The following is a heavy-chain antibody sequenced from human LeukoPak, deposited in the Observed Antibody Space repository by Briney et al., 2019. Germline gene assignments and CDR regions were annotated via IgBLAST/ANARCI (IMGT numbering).Heavy chain of an antibody. D-gene: IGHD3-9*01. V-gene: IGHV1-69*04. Sequence: SVKVSCKASAGTFSSYTISWVRQAPGQGLEWMGRIIPILGIANYAQKFQGRVTITADKSTSTAYMELSSLRSEDTAVYYCAREGDYYDILIEYDYCGQGTLVTVSS. CDR3: AREGDYYDILIEYDY. CDR1: AGTFSSYT. CDR2: IIPILGIA. J-gene: IGHJ4*02.